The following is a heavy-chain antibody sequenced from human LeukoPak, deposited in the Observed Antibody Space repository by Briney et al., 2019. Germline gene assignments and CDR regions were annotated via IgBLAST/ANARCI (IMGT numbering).Heavy chain of an antibody. V-gene: IGHV4-59*01. J-gene: IGHJ3*02. CDR2: VYYSGTT. D-gene: IGHD6-13*01. CDR1: GDAISSYY. CDR3: ARDRWYGVCDI. Sequence: SETLSLTCTVSGDAISSYYWSWIRQPPGKGLEWIGSVYYSGTTNYNPSLKGRVTMSVDMSKNQFSLRLSSVTAADTAVYYCARDRWYGVCDIWGQGTMVTVSS.